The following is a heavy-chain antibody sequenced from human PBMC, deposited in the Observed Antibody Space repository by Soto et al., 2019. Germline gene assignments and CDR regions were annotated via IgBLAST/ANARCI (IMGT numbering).Heavy chain of an antibody. D-gene: IGHD3-10*01. J-gene: IGHJ5*02. CDR3: ARSFMMIRGVTSLRFDP. CDR2: THHSGSA. V-gene: IGHV4-34*01. Sequence: QVQLQQWGAGLFKPSETLALTCGDYGASFHGYYLTCIRQTPGKGLEWIGETHHSGSANYNPSLKSRVTKSVDTSMNQFSLKLSSGTAADTSVYYCARSFMMIRGVTSLRFDPWGHGTLVTVSS. CDR1: GASFHGYY.